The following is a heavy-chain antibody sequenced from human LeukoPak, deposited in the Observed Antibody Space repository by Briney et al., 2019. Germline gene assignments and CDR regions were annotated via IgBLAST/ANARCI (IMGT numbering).Heavy chain of an antibody. CDR1: GFTFSYYA. CDR3: ARGARYSSSWYSLDY. CDR2: ISYDGSNK. V-gene: IGHV3-30-3*01. D-gene: IGHD6-13*01. Sequence: PGGSLRLSCAASGFTFSYYAMHWVRQAPGKGLEWVAVISYDGSNKYYADSVKGRFTISRDNSKNTLYLQMNSLRAEDTAVYYCARGARYSSSWYSLDYWGQGTLVTVSS. J-gene: IGHJ4*02.